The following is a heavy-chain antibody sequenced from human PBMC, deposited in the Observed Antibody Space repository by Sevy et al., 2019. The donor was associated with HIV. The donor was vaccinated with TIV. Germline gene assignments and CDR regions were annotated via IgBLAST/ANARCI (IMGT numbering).Heavy chain of an antibody. J-gene: IGHJ6*03. D-gene: IGHD3-3*01. CDR3: AREEVVRFLEWLTTYYYYMDV. V-gene: IGHV3-74*01. CDR1: GFTFSSYW. Sequence: GGSLRLSCAASGFTFSSYWMHWVRQAPGKGLVWVSRINSDGSSTSYADSVKGRFTISRDNAKNTLYLQMNSLRAEDTAVYYCAREEVVRFLEWLTTYYYYMDVWGKGTTVTVSS. CDR2: INSDGSST.